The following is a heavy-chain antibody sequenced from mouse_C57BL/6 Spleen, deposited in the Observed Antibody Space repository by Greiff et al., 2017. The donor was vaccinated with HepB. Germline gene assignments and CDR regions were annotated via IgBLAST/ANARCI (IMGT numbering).Heavy chain of an antibody. Sequence: VPLQQPGAGLVKPGASVKLSCKASGYTFTRYWVHWVEARPGRGREWSGRIDPNSGGTKYNEKFKSKATLTVDKPSSTAYMQLSSLTSEDSAVYYCARPYDGYSYAMDYWGQGTSVTVSS. CDR2: IDPNSGGT. J-gene: IGHJ4*01. D-gene: IGHD2-3*01. CDR1: GYTFTRYW. CDR3: ARPYDGYSYAMDY. V-gene: IGHV1-72*01.